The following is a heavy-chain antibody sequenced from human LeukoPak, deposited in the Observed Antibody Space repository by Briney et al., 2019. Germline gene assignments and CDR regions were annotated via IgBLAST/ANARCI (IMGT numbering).Heavy chain of an antibody. J-gene: IGHJ3*02. V-gene: IGHV3-30*18. CDR2: ISYDGSNK. CDR1: GFTFSSYG. Sequence: GGSLRLSCAASGFTFSSYGMHWVRQAPGKGLEWVAVISYDGSNKYYADSVKGRFTISRDNSKNTLYLQMNSLRAEDTAVYYCAKLSGEDAFDIWGQGTMVTVSS. CDR3: AKLSGEDAFDI.